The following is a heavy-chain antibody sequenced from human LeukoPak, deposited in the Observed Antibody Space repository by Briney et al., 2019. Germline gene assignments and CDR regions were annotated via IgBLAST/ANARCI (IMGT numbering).Heavy chain of an antibody. CDR2: ISYDGSNK. J-gene: IGHJ4*02. V-gene: IGHV3-30-3*01. CDR3: ARADSSSWYSDY. D-gene: IGHD6-13*01. Sequence: GGSLRLSCAASGFTFSSYAVHWVRQAPGKGLEWVAVISYDGSNKYYADSVKGRFTISRDNSKNTLYLQMNSLRAEDTAVYYCARADSSSWYSDYWGQGTLVTVSS. CDR1: GFTFSSYA.